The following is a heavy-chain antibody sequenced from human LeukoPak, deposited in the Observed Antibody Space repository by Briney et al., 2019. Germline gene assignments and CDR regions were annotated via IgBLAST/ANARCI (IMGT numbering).Heavy chain of an antibody. V-gene: IGHV4-39*02. J-gene: IGHJ4*02. Sequence: SETLTLACSVSDDSIRTNSYYWAWIRRPPGKGLEWVGSLHFSGTPYYSPSLSSRVTVSRDTSKNHFSLNLKSVTATDTGVYFCTRGGDAHKLGNFWGPGILVTVSS. CDR3: TRGGDAHKLGNF. CDR1: DDSIRTNSYY. CDR2: LHFSGTP. D-gene: IGHD2-2*01.